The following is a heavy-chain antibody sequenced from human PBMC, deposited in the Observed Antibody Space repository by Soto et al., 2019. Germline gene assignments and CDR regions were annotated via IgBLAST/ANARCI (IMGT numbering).Heavy chain of an antibody. CDR1: GGPFRGYG. V-gene: IGHV1-69*01. D-gene: IGHD3-16*01. CDR3: ATPARDFYGPFYQHSGLDV. J-gene: IGHJ6*02. CDR2: IIPNFGAP. Sequence: QVQLVQSGPEVKKTGSSMKVSCKASGGPFRGYGLNWVRQAPGQGLEWIGGIIPNFGAPNYAQKFQGRVSITADEVTSTVYMVLKGLRYDDTAVYYCATPARDFYGPFYQHSGLDVWGQGTRLTVSS.